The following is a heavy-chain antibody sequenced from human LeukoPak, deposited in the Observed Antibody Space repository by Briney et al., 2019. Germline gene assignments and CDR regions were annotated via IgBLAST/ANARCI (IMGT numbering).Heavy chain of an antibody. CDR2: ISYDGSNK. CDR1: GFTFSSYA. V-gene: IGHV3-30-3*01. D-gene: IGHD3-22*01. CDR3: AKADYYDSSGYYRDY. J-gene: IGHJ4*02. Sequence: GRSLRLSCAASGFTFSSYAMHWVRQAPGKGLEWVAVISYDGSNKYYADSVKGRFTISRDNSKNTLYLQMNSLRAEDTAVYYCAKADYYDSSGYYRDYWGQGTLVTVSS.